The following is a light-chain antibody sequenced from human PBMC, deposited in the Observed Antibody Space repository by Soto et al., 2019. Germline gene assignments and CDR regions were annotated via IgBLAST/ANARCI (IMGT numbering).Light chain of an antibody. CDR1: RSNIGNNA. CDR2: NNN. Sequence: QSVLTQTPSASGTPGQTVTISCSGSRSNIGNNAVSWYQQFPGTAPKLLIYNNNQRPSGVPDRFSGSKSGTSASLAISGLQSEDEADYYCATWDDSLNAQGVFGGGTKLTVL. CDR3: ATWDDSLNAQGV. J-gene: IGLJ3*02. V-gene: IGLV1-44*01.